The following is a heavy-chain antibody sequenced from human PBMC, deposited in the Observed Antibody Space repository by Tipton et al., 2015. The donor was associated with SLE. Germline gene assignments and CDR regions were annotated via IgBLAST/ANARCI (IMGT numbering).Heavy chain of an antibody. J-gene: IGHJ6*01. CDR1: GFIFSSYG. V-gene: IGHV3-23*01. CDR2: ISGSGDST. CDR3: AKRVDETSYYYGMDV. Sequence: SLRLSCAASGFIFSSYGMIWVRQAPGKGLEWVSAISGSGDSTYYADSVKGRFTISRDNSKNTLYLQMNSVRPEDTAVYYCAKRVDETSYYYGMDVWGQGTTVTVSS.